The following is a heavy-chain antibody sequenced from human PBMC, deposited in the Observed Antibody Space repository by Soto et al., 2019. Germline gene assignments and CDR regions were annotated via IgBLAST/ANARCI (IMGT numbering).Heavy chain of an antibody. Sequence: EVQLLESGGGLVQPGGSLRLSCAASGFTFSSYSMNWVRQAPGKGLEWVATVGGGGENTFYADSVKGRLTISRDDSQNMLSLQMNSLRAEDTAVYFCAKRDSGSGRSPPLINYWGQGTLVTVSS. CDR3: AKRDSGSGRSPPLINY. V-gene: IGHV3-23*01. CDR2: VGGGGENT. J-gene: IGHJ4*02. D-gene: IGHD3-10*01. CDR1: GFTFSSYS.